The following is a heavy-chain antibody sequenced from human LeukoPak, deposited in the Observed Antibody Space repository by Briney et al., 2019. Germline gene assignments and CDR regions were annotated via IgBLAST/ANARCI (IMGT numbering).Heavy chain of an antibody. CDR1: GYTFTSYD. CDR3: ARSGATRDGYSYAFDI. V-gene: IGHV1-8*01. J-gene: IGHJ3*02. D-gene: IGHD5-24*01. Sequence: GASVKVSCKASGYTFTSYDINWVRQATGQGLEWMGWMNPNSGNTGYAQKFQGRVTMTRNTSISTAYMELSSQRSEDTAVYYCARSGATRDGYSYAFDIWGQGTMVTVSS. CDR2: MNPNSGNT.